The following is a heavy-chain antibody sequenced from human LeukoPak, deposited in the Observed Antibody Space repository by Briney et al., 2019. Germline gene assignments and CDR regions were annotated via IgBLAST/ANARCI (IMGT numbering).Heavy chain of an antibody. J-gene: IGHJ4*02. D-gene: IGHD3-22*01. Sequence: GGSLRLSCAASGFTFNTYSMNWVRQAPGKGLEWVSFISSDSSVIYYADSVKGRFTISRDNSKNTLYLQMNSLRAEDTAVYYCARGFPLPDYYDSSGYYRDLYYWGQGTLVTVSS. V-gene: IGHV3-48*01. CDR2: ISSDSSVI. CDR3: ARGFPLPDYYDSSGYYRDLYY. CDR1: GFTFNTYS.